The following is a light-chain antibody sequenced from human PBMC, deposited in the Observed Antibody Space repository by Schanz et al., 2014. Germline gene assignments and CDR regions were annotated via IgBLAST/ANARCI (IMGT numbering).Light chain of an antibody. J-gene: IGLJ3*02. V-gene: IGLV1-44*01. Sequence: QSVLTQPPSASGTPGQRVTISCSGTSSNIGSNTVNWYQHLPGTAPKLLIYSNSQRPSGVPDRFSGSKSGTSASLAISGLQSEDEAHYYCAAWDVSLNGLVFGGGTKLTVL. CDR1: SSNIGSNT. CDR3: AAWDVSLNGLV. CDR2: SNS.